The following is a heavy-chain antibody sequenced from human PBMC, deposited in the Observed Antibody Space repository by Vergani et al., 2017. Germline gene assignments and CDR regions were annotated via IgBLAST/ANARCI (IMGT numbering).Heavy chain of an antibody. V-gene: IGHV1-2*02. CDR3: ARVTVICSTTSCYEAFAFDV. Sequence: QVQLVQSGAEVKKPGASVKVSCKASGYTFTGYYMHWVRQAPGQGLEWMGWINPNSGGTNYAQKFQGRVTMTRDTSISTAYMELSRLRSDDTAVYYCARVTVICSTTSCYEAFAFDVWGQGTMVTVSS. D-gene: IGHD2-2*01. J-gene: IGHJ3*01. CDR2: INPNSGGT. CDR1: GYTFTGYY.